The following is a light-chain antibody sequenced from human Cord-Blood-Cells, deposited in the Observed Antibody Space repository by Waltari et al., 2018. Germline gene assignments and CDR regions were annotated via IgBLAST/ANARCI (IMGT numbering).Light chain of an antibody. Sequence: IRMTQSPSSFSASTGDRVTITCRASQGISSYLAWYQQKPGKAPKLLIYAASTLQSGVPSRFSGSGSGTDFTLTISCLQSEDFATYYCQQYYSYPRTFGQGTKVEIK. CDR3: QQYYSYPRT. CDR1: QGISSY. V-gene: IGKV1-8*01. J-gene: IGKJ1*01. CDR2: AAS.